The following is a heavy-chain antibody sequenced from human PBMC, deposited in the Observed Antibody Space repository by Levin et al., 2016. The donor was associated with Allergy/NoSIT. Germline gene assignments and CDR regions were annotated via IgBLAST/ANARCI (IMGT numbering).Heavy chain of an antibody. D-gene: IGHD4-11*01. V-gene: IGHV1-3*01. CDR3: ARDLWLSTGYYYYYMDV. J-gene: IGHJ6*03. CDR2: INAANSDT. CDR1: GYTISGYA. Sequence: ASVKVSCKASGYTISGYAIHWVRQAPGQRLEWMGWINAANSDTKYSQKFQGRVSIIRDTSASTVYMELSSLRSEDTAVYYCARDLWLSTGYYYYYMDVWGKGTTVTVS.